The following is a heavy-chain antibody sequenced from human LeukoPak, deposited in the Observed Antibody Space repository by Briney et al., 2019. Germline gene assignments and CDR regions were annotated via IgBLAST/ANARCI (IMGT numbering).Heavy chain of an antibody. Sequence: ASVKVSCKASGYTFTGYYMHWVRQAPGQGLEWMGWINPNSGGTNYAQKFQGRVTMTRDTSISTAYIELSRLRSDDTAVYYCARDPPPLTMVRGVNGDYWGQGTLVTVSS. CDR2: INPNSGGT. CDR3: ARDPPPLTMVRGVNGDY. V-gene: IGHV1-2*02. J-gene: IGHJ4*02. CDR1: GYTFTGYY. D-gene: IGHD3-10*01.